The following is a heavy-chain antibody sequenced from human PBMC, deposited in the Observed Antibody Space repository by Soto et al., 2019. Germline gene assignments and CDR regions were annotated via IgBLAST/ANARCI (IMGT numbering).Heavy chain of an antibody. V-gene: IGHV3-43*01. CDR2: ISWDGGST. D-gene: IGHD2-15*01. CDR1: GFTFDDYT. CDR3: AKDGCSGGSCQYYYYGMDV. J-gene: IGHJ6*02. Sequence: GGSLRLSCAASGFTFDDYTMHWVRQAPGKGLEWVSLISWDGGSTYYADSVKGRFTISRDNSKNSLYLQMNSLRTEDTALYYCAKDGCSGGSCQYYYYGMDVWGQGTTVTVSS.